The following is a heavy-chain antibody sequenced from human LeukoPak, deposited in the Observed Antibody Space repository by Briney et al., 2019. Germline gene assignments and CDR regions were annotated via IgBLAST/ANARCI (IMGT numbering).Heavy chain of an antibody. CDR1: GFTFSSYG. D-gene: IGHD1-26*01. CDR3: AKDVRVRATTMIGIADY. Sequence: GGSLRLSCAASGFTFSSYGMHWVRQAPGKGLEWVAVISYDGSNKYYADSVKGRFTISRDNSKNTLYLQMNSLRAEDTAVYYCAKDVRVRATTMIGIADYWGQGTLVTVSS. CDR2: ISYDGSNK. V-gene: IGHV3-30*12. J-gene: IGHJ4*02.